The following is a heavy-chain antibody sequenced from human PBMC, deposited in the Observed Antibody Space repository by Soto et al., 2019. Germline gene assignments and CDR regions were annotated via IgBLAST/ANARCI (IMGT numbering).Heavy chain of an antibody. J-gene: IGHJ6*02. CDR3: ARDLRYFDLAGGATNPNPNYYYYGMDV. CDR2: ISYDGSNK. CDR1: GFTFSSYA. D-gene: IGHD3-9*01. Sequence: GGSLRLSCAASGFTFSSYAMHWVRQAPGKGLEWVAVISYDGSNKYYADSVKGRFTISRDNSKNTLYLQMNSLRAEDTAVYYCARDLRYFDLAGGATNPNPNYYYYGMDVWGQGTTVTVSS. V-gene: IGHV3-30-3*01.